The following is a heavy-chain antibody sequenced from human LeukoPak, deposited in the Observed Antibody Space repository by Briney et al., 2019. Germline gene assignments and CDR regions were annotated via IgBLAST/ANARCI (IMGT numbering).Heavy chain of an antibody. J-gene: IGHJ4*02. CDR1: GFTFSSYN. CDR2: ISSSSTYI. V-gene: IGHV3-21*01. CDR3: ARVPAYYDILTGYYY. D-gene: IGHD3-9*01. Sequence: PGRSLRLSCAASGFTFSSYNMNWVRQAPGKGLEWVSSISSSSTYIYYADSVKGRFTISRDNAKNSLYLQMNSLRAEDTAVYYCARVPAYYDILTGYYYWGQGTLVTVSS.